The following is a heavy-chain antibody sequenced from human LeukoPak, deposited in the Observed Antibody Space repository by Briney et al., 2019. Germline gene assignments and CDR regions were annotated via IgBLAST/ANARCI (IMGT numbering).Heavy chain of an antibody. V-gene: IGHV4-4*07. CDR1: GGSIRSFY. D-gene: IGHD6-13*01. Sequence: PSETLSLTCSVSGGSIRSFYWSWIRQSAGKGLEWVGRIYSHGNANYNPSLNSRVTMSLDTSKDQFSLKLTSVTAADTAVYYCARFRMTASATAAFDLWGQGTLVTVSS. CDR3: ARFRMTASATAAFDL. J-gene: IGHJ3*01. CDR2: IYSHGNA.